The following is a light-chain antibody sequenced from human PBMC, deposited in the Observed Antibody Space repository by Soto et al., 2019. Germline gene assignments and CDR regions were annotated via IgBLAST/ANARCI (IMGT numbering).Light chain of an antibody. CDR2: GNN. J-gene: IGLJ3*02. V-gene: IGLV1-40*01. Sequence: QSVLTQPPSVSGAPGQRVTISCSGSTSNIGAGYDVQWYQQLPGTAPKLLIYGNNNRPSGVPDRFSGSKSGTSAYLAITGLQGEDESHYYCQSYDSSLSGSVFGGGTKLAVL. CDR1: TSNIGAGYD. CDR3: QSYDSSLSGSV.